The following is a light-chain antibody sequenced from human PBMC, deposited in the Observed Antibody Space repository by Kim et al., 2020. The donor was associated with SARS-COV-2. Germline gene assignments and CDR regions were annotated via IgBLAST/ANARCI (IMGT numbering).Light chain of an antibody. V-gene: IGLV6-57*03. CDR3: QSSDSTNNGV. J-gene: IGLJ3*02. Sequence: NFMLTQPPSVSGSPGTTVTISCTRSGGASASIYVQWYQQRPGSAPTTVIYGDNERPSGVPDRFSASVAESSASASLTISGLKADDEADYYCQSSDSTNNGVFGGGTQLTVL. CDR1: GGASASIY. CDR2: GDN.